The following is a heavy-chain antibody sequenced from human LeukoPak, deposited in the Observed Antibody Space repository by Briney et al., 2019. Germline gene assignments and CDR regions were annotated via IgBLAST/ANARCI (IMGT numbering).Heavy chain of an antibody. J-gene: IGHJ4*02. CDR3: ASQYYDFWSGYYYFDY. D-gene: IGHD3-3*01. CDR2: IWYDGSNK. CDR1: GFTFSSYG. V-gene: IGHV3-33*01. Sequence: GSLRLSCAASGFTFSSYGMHWVRQAPGKGLEWVAVIWYDGSNKYYADSVKGRFTISRDNAKNSLYLQMNSLRAEDTAVYYCASQYYDFWSGYYYFDYWGQGTLVTVSS.